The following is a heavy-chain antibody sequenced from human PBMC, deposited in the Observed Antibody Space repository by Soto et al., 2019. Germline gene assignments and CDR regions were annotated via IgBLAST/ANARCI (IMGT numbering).Heavy chain of an antibody. CDR2: IYYSGST. V-gene: IGHV4-31*03. D-gene: IGHD3-10*01. J-gene: IGHJ4*02. CDR3: ATYGSGSYYPTTFDY. Sequence: QVQLQESGPGLVKPSQTLSLTCTVSGGSISSAGYNWSWIRQHPGKGLEWIGYIYYSGSTYYNPSLNSRVTISVDTSKNQFSLKLSSVTAADTAVYYCATYGSGSYYPTTFDYWGQGTLVTVSS. CDR1: GGSISSAGYN.